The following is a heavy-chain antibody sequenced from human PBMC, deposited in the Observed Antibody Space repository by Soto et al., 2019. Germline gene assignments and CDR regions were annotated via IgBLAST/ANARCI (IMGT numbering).Heavy chain of an antibody. Sequence: EVQLVESGGGLVQPGGSLRLSCAASGFTFSNYWMSWVRQAPGKGLEWVANIKQDGSERNYVDSVKGRFTISRDNAMNSLYVQLDSLRAEDTAVYYCARAGSENDYWGQGTLVTVSS. CDR3: ARAGSENDY. D-gene: IGHD3-10*01. J-gene: IGHJ4*02. CDR1: GFTFSNYW. CDR2: IKQDGSER. V-gene: IGHV3-7*05.